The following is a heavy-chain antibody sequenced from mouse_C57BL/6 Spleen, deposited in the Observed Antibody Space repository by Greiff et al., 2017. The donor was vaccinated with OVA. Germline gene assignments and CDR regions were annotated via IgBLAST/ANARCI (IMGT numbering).Heavy chain of an antibody. CDR3: TGDRGYGSSYRNYYAMDY. J-gene: IGHJ4*01. CDR1: GFTFSSYA. Sequence: EVQRVESGEGLVKPGGSLKLSCAASGFTFSSYAMSWVRQTPEKRLEWVAYISSGGDYIYYADTVKGRFTISRDNARNTLYLQMSSLKSEDTAMYYCTGDRGYGSSYRNYYAMDYWGQGTSVTVSS. D-gene: IGHD1-1*01. V-gene: IGHV5-9-1*02. CDR2: ISSGGDYI.